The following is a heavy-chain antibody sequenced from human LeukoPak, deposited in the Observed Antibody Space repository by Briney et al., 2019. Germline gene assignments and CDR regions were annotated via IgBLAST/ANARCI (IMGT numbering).Heavy chain of an antibody. CDR2: ISSSGSTI. D-gene: IGHD1-26*01. V-gene: IGHV3-48*03. CDR1: GFTFSSYE. Sequence: GGSLRLSCAASGFTFSSYEMNWVRQAPGKGLEWVSYISSSGSTIYYADSVKGRFTISRDNAKNSLYLQMSSLRAEDTAVYYCARGGSDSGSYLLEYFQHWGQGTLVTVSS. J-gene: IGHJ1*01. CDR3: ARGGSDSGSYLLEYFQH.